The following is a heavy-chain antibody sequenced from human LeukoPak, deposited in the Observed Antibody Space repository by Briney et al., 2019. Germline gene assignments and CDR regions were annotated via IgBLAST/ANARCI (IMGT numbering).Heavy chain of an antibody. CDR2: IYYSGST. CDR3: ASYYYGSGRYSNLNNWFDP. D-gene: IGHD3-10*01. V-gene: IGHV4-31*03. CDR1: GGSISSGGYY. Sequence: NPSKTLSLTCTVSGGSISSGGYYWSWIRQHPGKGLEWIGYIYYSGSTYYNPSLKSRVTISVDTSKNQFSLKLSSVTAADTAVYYCASYYYGSGRYSNLNNWFDPWGQGTLVTVSS. J-gene: IGHJ5*02.